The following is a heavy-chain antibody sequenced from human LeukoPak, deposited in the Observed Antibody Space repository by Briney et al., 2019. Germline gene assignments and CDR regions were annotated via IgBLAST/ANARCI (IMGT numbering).Heavy chain of an antibody. J-gene: IGHJ4*02. V-gene: IGHV3-15*01. CDR3: TSFSRGY. Sequence: PGGSLRLSCAASGFSLSDAWMTWVRQAPGKGLEWVGRVKSKTDSGTTDYAAPVKGRFTISRDDSKNTLYLQMNSLKTEDTAVYYCTSFSRGYWGQGTLVTVSS. CDR2: VKSKTDSGTT. CDR1: GFSLSDAW. D-gene: IGHD3-3*02.